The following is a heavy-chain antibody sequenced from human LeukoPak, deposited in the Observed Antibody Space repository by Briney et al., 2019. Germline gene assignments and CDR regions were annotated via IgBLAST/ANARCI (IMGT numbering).Heavy chain of an antibody. Sequence: GGSLRLSCAASGFTFSTYPMHWVRQAPGKGPEWVAVISYDDGSNKFYADSVKGRFTISRDNSKNTLYLQMNSLRVEDTAVYYCATHPSSGWYRWGQGTLVTVSS. CDR2: ISYDDGSNK. V-gene: IGHV3-30-3*01. J-gene: IGHJ4*02. CDR3: ATHPSSGWYR. CDR1: GFTFSTYP. D-gene: IGHD6-19*01.